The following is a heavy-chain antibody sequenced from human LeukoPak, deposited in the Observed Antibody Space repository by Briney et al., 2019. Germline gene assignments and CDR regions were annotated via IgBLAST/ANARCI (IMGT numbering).Heavy chain of an antibody. CDR1: GFTFSDYY. CDR3: ARDEWELLMGY. V-gene: IGHV3-11*04. D-gene: IGHD1-26*01. CDR2: ISYNGSAI. J-gene: IGHJ4*02. Sequence: KPGGSLRLSCAASGFTFSDYYMIWIRQAPGKGLEWVSYISYNGSAIYYADSVKGRFTISRDNAKNSLYLQMNSLRAEDTAVYYCARDEWELLMGYWGQGTLVTVSS.